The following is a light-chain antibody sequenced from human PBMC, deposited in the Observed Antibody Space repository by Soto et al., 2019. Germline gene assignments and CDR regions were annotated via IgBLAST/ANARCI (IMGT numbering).Light chain of an antibody. Sequence: QSVLTQPPSVSGAPGQRVTISCTGSSSNIGAGYDVHWYQQLPGTAPKLLSYGNSNRPSGVPDRFSGSKSGTSASLAITGLQAEDEADYYCQSYDSSLRGTVFGGGTKLTVL. CDR2: GNS. J-gene: IGLJ2*01. CDR3: QSYDSSLRGTV. CDR1: SSNIGAGYD. V-gene: IGLV1-40*01.